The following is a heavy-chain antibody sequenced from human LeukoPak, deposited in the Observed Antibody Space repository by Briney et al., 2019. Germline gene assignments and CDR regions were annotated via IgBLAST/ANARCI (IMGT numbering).Heavy chain of an antibody. D-gene: IGHD3-9*01. CDR3: ARDRNWLRHHAFDI. CDR1: GGSISSGSYY. Sequence: EPSENLSLTCTVSGGSISSGSYYWGWIRQPAGKGLEWIGRIYTSGSTNYNPSLKSRVTISVDTSKNQFSLKLSSVTAADTAVYYCARDRNWLRHHAFDIWGQGTMVTVSS. CDR2: IYTSGST. V-gene: IGHV4-61*02. J-gene: IGHJ3*02.